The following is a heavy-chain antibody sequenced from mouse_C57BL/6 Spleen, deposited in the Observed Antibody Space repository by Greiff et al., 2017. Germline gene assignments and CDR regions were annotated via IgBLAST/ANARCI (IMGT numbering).Heavy chain of an antibody. Sequence: EVKLVESGGGLVKPGGSLKLSCAASGFTFSSYAMSWVRQTPEKRLEWVATISDGGSYTYYPDNVKGRFTIARDNAKNNLYLQMSHLKSEDTAMXYCAKDDGYYDYDARDYWGQGTSVTVSS. V-gene: IGHV5-4*01. D-gene: IGHD2-3*01. CDR3: AKDDGYYDYDARDY. CDR2: ISDGGSYT. CDR1: GFTFSSYA. J-gene: IGHJ4*01.